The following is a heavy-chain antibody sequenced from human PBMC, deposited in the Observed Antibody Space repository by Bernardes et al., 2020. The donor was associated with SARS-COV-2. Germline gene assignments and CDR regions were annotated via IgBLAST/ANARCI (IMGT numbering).Heavy chain of an antibody. V-gene: IGHV3-9*01. CDR2: ISWDGGSI. CDR1: GFTFSSYA. CDR3: AKGGSAAPGTSADY. D-gene: IGHD6-13*01. Sequence: GGSLRLSCAASGFTFSSYAMHWVRQAPGKGLEWVSGISWDGGSIGYADSVKGRFTISRDNAKNSLYLQMNSLRTEDTALYYCAKGGSAAPGTSADYWGQGTLVTVSS. J-gene: IGHJ4*02.